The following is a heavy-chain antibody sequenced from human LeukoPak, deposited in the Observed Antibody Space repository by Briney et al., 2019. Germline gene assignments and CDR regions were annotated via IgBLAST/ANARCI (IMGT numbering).Heavy chain of an antibody. Sequence: ASPKVSCKPSGYTCTSYAMNSLRQAPGQVLQWIGWINTNTWNPTYAHSFTGRFILSFDTSLSTAYLQTTTLTAEATPLYYCTRRNPLGYCTNGVCPNWFDPWGQGKLVTVSS. V-gene: IGHV7-4-1*02. J-gene: IGHJ5*02. CDR1: GYTCTSYA. CDR2: INTNTWNP. D-gene: IGHD2-8*01. CDR3: TRRNPLGYCTNGVCPNWFDP.